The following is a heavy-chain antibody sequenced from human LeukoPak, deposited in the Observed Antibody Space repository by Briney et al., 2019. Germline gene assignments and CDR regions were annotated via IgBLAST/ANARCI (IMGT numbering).Heavy chain of an antibody. CDR3: ARGIAATDV. D-gene: IGHD2-15*01. CDR1: GGSISNDDFY. J-gene: IGHJ6*02. CDR2: IYNNGNT. Sequence: PSETLSFTCAVSGGSISNDDFYYSWIRQPPGKGLEWIGYIYNNGNTHYNPSLRSRLTISLDTSRNHFSLTVSSVTAADTAVYYCARGIAATDVWGHGTTVIVSS. V-gene: IGHV4-30-4*01.